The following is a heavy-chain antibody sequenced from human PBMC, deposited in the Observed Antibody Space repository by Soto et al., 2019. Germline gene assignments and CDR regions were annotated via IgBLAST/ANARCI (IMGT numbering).Heavy chain of an antibody. CDR2: IYSSGST. Sequence: EVKLVESRGGLIQPGGSLRLSCAASGFTFSSNDMNWVRQAPGKGLEWVSLIYSSGSTSYADSVKGRFTISRDNSKNTLYLQMSSLRAEDTAVYYCATRPLLPGALWGQGTMVTVSS. J-gene: IGHJ3*01. V-gene: IGHV3-53*01. D-gene: IGHD3-22*01. CDR1: GFTFSSND. CDR3: ATRPLLPGAL.